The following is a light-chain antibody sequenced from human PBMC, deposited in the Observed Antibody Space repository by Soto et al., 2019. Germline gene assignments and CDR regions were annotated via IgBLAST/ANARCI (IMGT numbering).Light chain of an antibody. V-gene: IGKV1-27*01. J-gene: IGKJ4*01. CDR2: DSS. CDR3: QKYNNAPLT. Sequence: EIQLTQSPSSLSASVGDRITMXCRASQSVSTDFCWYQQKPGEAPTLLVYDSSTLQTGAPSRFSGSGFAAAFTPTVSSLQPEDVATYYGQKYNNAPLTFGGGTKVDIK. CDR1: QSVSTD.